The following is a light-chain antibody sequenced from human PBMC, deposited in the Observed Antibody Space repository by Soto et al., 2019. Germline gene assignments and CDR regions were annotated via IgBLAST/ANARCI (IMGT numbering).Light chain of an antibody. Sequence: QSVLTQPPSVSGAPGQRVTISCTGCSSNIGAGYDVHWYQQLPGPAPKLLIYGNSNRPSGVPDRFSGSKSGTSASLAITGLQAEDEADYYCQSYDSSLSGSVVFGGGTQLTVL. V-gene: IGLV1-40*01. J-gene: IGLJ2*01. CDR2: GNS. CDR3: QSYDSSLSGSVV. CDR1: SSNIGAGYD.